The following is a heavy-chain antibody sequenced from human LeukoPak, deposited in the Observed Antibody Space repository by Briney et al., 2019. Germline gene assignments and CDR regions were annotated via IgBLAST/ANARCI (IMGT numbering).Heavy chain of an antibody. Sequence: PGGSLRLSCAASGFAFNNYAMHWVRQAPGKGLEWVAVISYDGSKKYYADFVKGRFTISRDNSKNTLHLQTNSLRPEDTAVYYCARDSGSSWYSIGTTNFDIWGQGTMVTVSS. V-gene: IGHV3-30*01. J-gene: IGHJ3*02. CDR2: ISYDGSKK. CDR3: ARDSGSSWYSIGTTNFDI. CDR1: GFAFNNYA. D-gene: IGHD6-13*01.